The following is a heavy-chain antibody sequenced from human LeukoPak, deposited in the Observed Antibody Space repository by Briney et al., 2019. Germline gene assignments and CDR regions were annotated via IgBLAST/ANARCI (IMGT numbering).Heavy chain of an antibody. CDR3: ARGRSYYDSSDIYYFDY. CDR1: GFSFSGYG. Sequence: GGSLRLSCEASGFSFSGYGMHWIRQAPGKGLEWVAVISYDGSKKYYADSVKGRFTISRDNSKNTLYLQMNSLRAEDTAVYYCARGRSYYDSSDIYYFDYWGQGTLVTVSS. V-gene: IGHV3-30*19. J-gene: IGHJ4*02. CDR2: ISYDGSKK. D-gene: IGHD3-22*01.